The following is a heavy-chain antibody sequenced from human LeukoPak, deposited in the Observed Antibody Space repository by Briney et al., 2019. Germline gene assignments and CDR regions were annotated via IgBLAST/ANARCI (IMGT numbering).Heavy chain of an antibody. CDR1: GGSFSGYY. CDR3: ARGGPTQPFFH. J-gene: IGHJ4*02. V-gene: IGHV4-34*01. D-gene: IGHD2-15*01. CDR2: INHSGST. Sequence: SETLSLTCAVYGGSFSGYYWSWIRQPPGKGLEWIGEINHSGSTNYNPSLKSRVTISVDTSKNQFSLKLTSVTAADTAVYYCARGGPTQPFFHWGQGTLVTVSS.